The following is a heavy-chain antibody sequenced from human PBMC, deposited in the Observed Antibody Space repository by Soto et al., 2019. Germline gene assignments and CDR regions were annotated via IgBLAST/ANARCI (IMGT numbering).Heavy chain of an antibody. CDR1: GFTFSSYV. J-gene: IGHJ4*02. V-gene: IGHV3-23*01. CDR2: ISGNGGST. Sequence: GGSLRLSCAASGFTFSSYVMTWVRQAPGKGLEWVSGISGNGGSTYYADSVKGRFTISRDNSKNRLYLQMDSLRAEDTALYYCAKDIVTYYSGSGSYYDYWGRGTLVTVSS. D-gene: IGHD3-10*01. CDR3: AKDIVTYYSGSGSYYDY.